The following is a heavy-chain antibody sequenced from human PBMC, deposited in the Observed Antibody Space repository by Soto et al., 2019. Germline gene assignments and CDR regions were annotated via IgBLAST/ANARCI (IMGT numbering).Heavy chain of an antibody. D-gene: IGHD3-10*01. CDR2: IYYSGST. V-gene: IGHV4-59*08. CDR1: GGSISTYY. Sequence: PSETLSLTCTVSGGSISTYYWSWIRQPPGKGLEWIGYIYYSGSTNYNPSLKSRVTISVDTSKNQFSLKLSSVTAADTAVYYCARGGSITMVRGSGWFDPWGQGTLVTVS. J-gene: IGHJ5*02. CDR3: ARGGSITMVRGSGWFDP.